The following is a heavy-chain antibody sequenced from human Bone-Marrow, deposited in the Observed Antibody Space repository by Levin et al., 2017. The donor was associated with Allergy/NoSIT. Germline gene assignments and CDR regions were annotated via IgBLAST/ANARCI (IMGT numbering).Heavy chain of an antibody. D-gene: IGHD3-3*01. V-gene: IGHV1-2*02. CDR1: GYTFTGYY. CDR3: ARERSITMFGVVPTKTVDY. J-gene: IGHJ4*02. Sequence: ASVKVSCKASGYTFTGYYLHWVRQAPGQGIEWMGWINPNSGDTNSAQKFQGRVTMTRDTSITTAHMELSRLTSDDTAVYYCARERSITMFGVVPTKTVDYWGQGALVTVSS. CDR2: INPNSGDT.